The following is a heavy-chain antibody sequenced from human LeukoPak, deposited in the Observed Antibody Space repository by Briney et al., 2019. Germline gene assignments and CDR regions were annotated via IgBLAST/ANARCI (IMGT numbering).Heavy chain of an antibody. CDR2: IYYSGST. CDR3: ARSSDYYGCYFDY. Sequence: PSETLSLTCTVSGGSISSYYWNWIRQPPGKGLEWIGYIYYSGSTNYNPSLKSRVTVSVDTSKNQFSLKLSSVTAADTAVYYCARSSDYYGCYFDYWGQGTLVTVSS. D-gene: IGHD3-22*01. V-gene: IGHV4-59*01. J-gene: IGHJ4*02. CDR1: GGSISSYY.